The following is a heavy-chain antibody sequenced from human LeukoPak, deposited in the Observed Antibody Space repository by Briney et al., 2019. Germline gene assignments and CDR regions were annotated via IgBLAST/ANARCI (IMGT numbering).Heavy chain of an antibody. Sequence: GGSLRLSCAASGFTFSTYYVNWVRQAPGKGLEWVACISSGSTYIFHADSVRGRFAVSRDNAKNSLYLQMNSLRADDTAVYYCVRENHGSFDYWGRGSLVTVSS. J-gene: IGHJ4*02. D-gene: IGHD1-14*01. CDR2: ISSGSTYI. V-gene: IGHV3-21*01. CDR3: VRENHGSFDY. CDR1: GFTFSTYY.